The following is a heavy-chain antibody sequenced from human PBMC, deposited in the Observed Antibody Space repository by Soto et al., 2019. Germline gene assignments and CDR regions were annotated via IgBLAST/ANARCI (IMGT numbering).Heavy chain of an antibody. CDR1: GGSISSYY. Sequence: PSETLSLTCTVSGGSISSYYWSWIRQPPGKGLEWIGYIYYSGSTNYNPSLKSRVTISVDTSKNQFSLKLSSVTAADTAVYYCARVHGDYVIDPWGQGTLVTVS. J-gene: IGHJ5*02. D-gene: IGHD4-17*01. CDR2: IYYSGST. CDR3: ARVHGDYVIDP. V-gene: IGHV4-59*01.